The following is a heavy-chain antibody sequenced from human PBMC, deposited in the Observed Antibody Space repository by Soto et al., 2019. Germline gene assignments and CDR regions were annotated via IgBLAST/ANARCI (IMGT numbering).Heavy chain of an antibody. V-gene: IGHV1-18*04. CDR3: GRGLGGGWYYFDY. D-gene: IGHD6-19*01. Sequence: QGQLVQSGVEVKKPGASVKVSCKASGYSFISYGIGWVRQAPGQGLEWMGWITVNSGNTNYPQKFQGRVTMTTDTPTRTAYMELRSLTSDDTAIYYCGRGLGGGWYYFDYWGPGTLVTVSS. CDR1: GYSFISYG. CDR2: ITVNSGNT. J-gene: IGHJ4*02.